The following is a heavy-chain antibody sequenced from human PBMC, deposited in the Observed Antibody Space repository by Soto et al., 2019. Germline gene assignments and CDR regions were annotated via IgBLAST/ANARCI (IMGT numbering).Heavy chain of an antibody. CDR3: AREGTVEPWFLGGGSHYYGMDV. CDR2: ISSSSSTI. V-gene: IGHV3-48*02. CDR1: GFTFSSYS. D-gene: IGHD2-15*01. Sequence: GGSLRLSCAASGFTFSSYSMNWVRQAPGKGLEWVSYISSSSSTIYYADSVKGRFTISRDNAKNSLYLQMNSLRDEDTAVYYCAREGTVEPWFLGGGSHYYGMDVWGQGTTVTVSS. J-gene: IGHJ6*02.